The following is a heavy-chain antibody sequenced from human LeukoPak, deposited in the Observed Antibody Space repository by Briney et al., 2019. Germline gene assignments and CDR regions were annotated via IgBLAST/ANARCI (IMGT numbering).Heavy chain of an antibody. Sequence: SVKVSCKASGGTFSSYTISWVRQAPGQGLEWMGRIIPILGIGNYAQKFQGRVTITADNSTSTAYLELSSLRSEDTAVYYCARVDRAVAGTPHYWGQGTLVTVSS. CDR1: GGTFSSYT. CDR2: IIPILGIG. CDR3: ARVDRAVAGTPHY. V-gene: IGHV1-69*02. D-gene: IGHD6-19*01. J-gene: IGHJ4*02.